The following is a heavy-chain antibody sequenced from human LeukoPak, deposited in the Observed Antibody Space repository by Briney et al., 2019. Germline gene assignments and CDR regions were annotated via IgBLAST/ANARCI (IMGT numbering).Heavy chain of an antibody. V-gene: IGHV3-23*01. J-gene: IGHJ4*02. D-gene: IGHD5-12*01. Sequence: GGSLRLSCAASGFTLSSYAVAWVRQAPGKGLEWVSTITASGGYTFYADSVKGRFTISKDNSKNSLYLQMNSLRAEDAARYYCAKSYNGYESKPDYWGQGTLVTVSS. CDR1: GFTLSSYA. CDR2: ITASGGYT. CDR3: AKSYNGYESKPDY.